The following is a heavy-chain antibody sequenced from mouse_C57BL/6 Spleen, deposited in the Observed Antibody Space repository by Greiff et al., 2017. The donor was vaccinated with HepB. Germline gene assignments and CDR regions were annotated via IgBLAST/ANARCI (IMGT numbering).Heavy chain of an antibody. D-gene: IGHD2-4*01. V-gene: IGHV1-26*01. J-gene: IGHJ3*01. CDR2: INPNNGGT. Sequence: EVQLQQSGPELVRPGASVKISCKASGYTFTDYYMNWVKQSHGKSLEWIGDINPNNGGTSYNQKFKGKATLTVDKSSSTAYMELRSLTSEDSAVYYCAREVSTMITKGFAYWGQGTLVTVSA. CDR3: AREVSTMITKGFAY. CDR1: GYTFTDYY.